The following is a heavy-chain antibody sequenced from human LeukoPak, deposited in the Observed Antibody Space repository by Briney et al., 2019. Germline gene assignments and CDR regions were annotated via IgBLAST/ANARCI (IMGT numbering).Heavy chain of an antibody. Sequence: GGSLRLSCAASGFTFSSYAMHWVRQAPGKGLEYVSGISSNGGSTYYANSVKGRFTVSRDNSKNTLYLQMGSLRAEDMAVYYCASSVRSSWDAPNDAFDIWGRGTMVTVSS. V-gene: IGHV3-64*01. CDR3: ASSVRSSWDAPNDAFDI. J-gene: IGHJ3*02. CDR1: GFTFSSYA. CDR2: ISSNGGST. D-gene: IGHD6-13*01.